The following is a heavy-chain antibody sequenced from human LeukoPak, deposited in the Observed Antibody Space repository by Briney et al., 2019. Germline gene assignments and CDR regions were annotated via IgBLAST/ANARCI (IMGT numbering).Heavy chain of an antibody. V-gene: IGHV1-2*02. CDR2: INSNSGGT. CDR1: GCTFIDYY. D-gene: IGHD1-14*01. CDR3: VGQVSDY. Sequence: RASVKVSCKASGCTFIDYYIHWVRQAPGQGLEWMGWINSNSGGTNYAQKFQGRVTMTRDTSIGTAYMEQSRLRSDDTAVYYCVGQVSDYWGQGTLVTVSS. J-gene: IGHJ4*02.